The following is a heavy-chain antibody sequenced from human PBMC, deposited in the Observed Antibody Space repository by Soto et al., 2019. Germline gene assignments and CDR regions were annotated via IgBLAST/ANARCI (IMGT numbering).Heavy chain of an antibody. J-gene: IGHJ4*02. CDR3: VRYPRSVGGSYRPDY. Sequence: GGSLRLSCAASGFTFSSYWMHWFRQVPEEGLVWVSRINSDGSITNYADAVKGRFTISRDNGKDTLYLQMNSLRAEDTAVYYCVRYPRSVGGSYRPDYWGQRTLVTVSS. V-gene: IGHV3-74*01. D-gene: IGHD3-16*02. CDR1: GFTFSSYW. CDR2: INSDGSIT.